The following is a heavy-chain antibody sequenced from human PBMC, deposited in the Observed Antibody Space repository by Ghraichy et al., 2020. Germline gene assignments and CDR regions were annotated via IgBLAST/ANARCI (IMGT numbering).Heavy chain of an antibody. D-gene: IGHD2-2*03. CDR3: ARAGYGSSTCCTTGPSDWYFDP. CDR1: GFTFGSYN. V-gene: IGHV3-13*05. CDR2: IGTAGDQ. J-gene: IGHJ2*01. Sequence: GGSLRLSCAASGFTFGSYNMHWVRQAPGKGLEWVSSIGTAGDQYYPGSVKGRFTISRENAKNSLYLQMNSLRAGDTAVYYCARAGYGSSTCCTTGPSDWYFDPWGRGTLVTVSS.